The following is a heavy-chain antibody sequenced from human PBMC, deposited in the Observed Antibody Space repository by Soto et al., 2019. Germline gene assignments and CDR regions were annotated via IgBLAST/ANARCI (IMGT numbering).Heavy chain of an antibody. V-gene: IGHV1-3*05. CDR2: INAGNGNT. CDR1: GYTFTSYA. CDR3: ARVGGWYVPDY. J-gene: IGHJ4*02. D-gene: IGHD6-19*01. Sequence: QVQLVQSGAEEKKPGASVKVSCKASGYTFTSYAMHWVRQAPGQRLEWMGWINAGNGNTKSSQKFQGRVTSTRDTSASTAYMELSSLRSEDTAVDYCARVGGWYVPDYWGQGTLVTVSS.